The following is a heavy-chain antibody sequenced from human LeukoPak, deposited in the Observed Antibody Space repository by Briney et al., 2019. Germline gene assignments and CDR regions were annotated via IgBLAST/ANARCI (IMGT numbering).Heavy chain of an antibody. V-gene: IGHV4-59*01. D-gene: IGHD4-17*01. J-gene: IGHJ4*02. CDR2: IHDSGIT. Sequence: SETLSLTCSVSGGSISDSYWSWIRQPPGKGLEWIGKIHDSGITNYNPSLKSRVTFSVDTSKKQFSLNLNSVTAADTAVYYCARGLWDNGDRFEYWGPGTLVTVSS. CDR3: ARGLWDNGDRFEY. CDR1: GGSISDSY.